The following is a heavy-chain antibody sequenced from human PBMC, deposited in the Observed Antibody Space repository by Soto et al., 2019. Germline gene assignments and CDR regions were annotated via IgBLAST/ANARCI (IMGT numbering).Heavy chain of an antibody. CDR1: GGTFSSYA. D-gene: IGHD3-3*01. CDR3: ARDTGGYDFWSGYYMDWFDP. CDR2: IIPIFGTA. J-gene: IGHJ5*02. V-gene: IGHV1-69*12. Sequence: QVQLVQSGAEVKKPGSSVKVSCKASGGTFSSYAISWVRQAPGQGLEWMGGIIPIFGTANYAQKFQGRVTITADESTSTAYMELSSLRSEDTAVYYCARDTGGYDFWSGYYMDWFDPWGQGTLVTVSS.